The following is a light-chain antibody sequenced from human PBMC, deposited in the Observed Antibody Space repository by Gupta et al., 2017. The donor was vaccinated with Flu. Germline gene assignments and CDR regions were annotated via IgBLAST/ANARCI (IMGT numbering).Light chain of an antibody. CDR2: DVS. CDR3: SSYTSTTTFYV. V-gene: IGLV2-14*01. Sequence: LNQPASVSGTLGNSITIHCTGTSSDVGNSDYVSWYQQDPCKAPKLLIYDVSNRPSGASSRFSGSKSGNTASLTISGLQAEDETDYYCSSYTSTTTFYVVGTGTKVTV. CDR1: SSDVGNSDY. J-gene: IGLJ1*01.